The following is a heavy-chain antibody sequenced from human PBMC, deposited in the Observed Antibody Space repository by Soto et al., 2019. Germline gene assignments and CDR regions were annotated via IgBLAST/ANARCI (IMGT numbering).Heavy chain of an antibody. D-gene: IGHD5-18*01. CDR2: ISYDGSNK. Sequence: GGSLRLSCAASGFTFSSYAMHWVRQAPGKGLEWVAVISYDGSNKYYADSVKGRFTISRDNSKNTLYLQMNSLRAEDTAVYYCARDQSPQQLWLYYYYGMDVWGQGTTVTVSS. V-gene: IGHV3-30-3*01. CDR3: ARDQSPQQLWLYYYYGMDV. J-gene: IGHJ6*02. CDR1: GFTFSSYA.